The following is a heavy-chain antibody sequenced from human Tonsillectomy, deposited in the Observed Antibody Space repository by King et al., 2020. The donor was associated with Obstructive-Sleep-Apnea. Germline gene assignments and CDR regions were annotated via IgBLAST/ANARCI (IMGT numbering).Heavy chain of an antibody. D-gene: IGHD4/OR15-4a*01. J-gene: IGHJ4*02. CDR3: ARYGGNPEPLDY. CDR2: IKQDGSEK. Sequence: QLVESGGGLVQPGGSLRLSCAASGFTFISYWMSWVRQAPGKGLEWVANIKQDGSEKYYVDSVKGRFTISRDNAKNSLYLQMNSLSAEDTAVYYCARYGGNPEPLDYWGQGTLVTVSS. CDR1: GFTFISYW. V-gene: IGHV3-7*01.